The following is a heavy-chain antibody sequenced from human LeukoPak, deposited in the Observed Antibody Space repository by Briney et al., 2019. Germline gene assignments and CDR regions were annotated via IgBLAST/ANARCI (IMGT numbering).Heavy chain of an antibody. V-gene: IGHV5-51*01. CDR2: IYPGDSDT. J-gene: IGHJ5*02. D-gene: IGHD3-10*01. Sequence: GESLKISCKGSGYSFTSYWIGWVRQMPGKGLEWMGIIYPGDSDTRYSPSFQGQVTISADKSISTAYLQWSSLKASDTAMYYCARHLSLLRVRGQSWFDPWGQGTLVTVSS. CDR1: GYSFTSYW. CDR3: ARHLSLLRVRGQSWFDP.